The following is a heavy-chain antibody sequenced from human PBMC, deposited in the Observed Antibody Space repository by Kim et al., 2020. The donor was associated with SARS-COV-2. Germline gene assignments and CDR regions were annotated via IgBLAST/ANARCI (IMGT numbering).Heavy chain of an antibody. CDR2: INHSGST. D-gene: IGHD2-21*02. CDR3: AGVTRDTRNIVVVTANAFDI. J-gene: IGHJ3*02. CDR1: GGSFSGYY. Sequence: SETLSLTCAVYGGSFSGYYWSWIRQPPGKGLEWIGEINHSGSTNYNPSLKSRVTISVDTSKNQFSLKLSSVTAADTAVYYCAGVTRDTRNIVVVTANAFDIWGHGTMVTVSS. V-gene: IGHV4-34*01.